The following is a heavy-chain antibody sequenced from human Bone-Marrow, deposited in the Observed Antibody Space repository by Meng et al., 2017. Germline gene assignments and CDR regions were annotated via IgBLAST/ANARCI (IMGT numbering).Heavy chain of an antibody. CDR2: INPNSGGP. J-gene: IGHJ6*02. Sequence: ASVKVSCKASGYTFTGYYMHWVRQAPGQGLEWMGWINPNSGGPNYAQKFQGRVTMTRDTSISTAYMELSRLRSDDTAVYYCAREGWEPRGHYYYDYGMGVWGQGTTVTVSS. V-gene: IGHV1-2*02. CDR3: AREGWEPRGHYYYDYGMGV. D-gene: IGHD1-26*01. CDR1: GYTFTGYY.